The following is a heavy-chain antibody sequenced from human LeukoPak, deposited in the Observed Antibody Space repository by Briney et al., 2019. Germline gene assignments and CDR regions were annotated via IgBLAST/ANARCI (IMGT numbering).Heavy chain of an antibody. V-gene: IGHV3-64*02. CDR2: ISSSGGST. Sequence: PGGSLRLSCSASGFTFSSYAMHWVRQAPGKGLEYVSTISSSGGSTSYADSVKGRFAISRDNSKNTLYLQTGSRRAEDMAMYYCARVLSLNWNYYFDYWGQGTLVTVSS. J-gene: IGHJ4*02. CDR3: ARVLSLNWNYYFDY. D-gene: IGHD1-7*01. CDR1: GFTFSSYA.